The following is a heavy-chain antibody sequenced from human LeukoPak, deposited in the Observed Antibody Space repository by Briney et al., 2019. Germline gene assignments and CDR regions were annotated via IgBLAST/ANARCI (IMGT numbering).Heavy chain of an antibody. D-gene: IGHD1-1*01. CDR1: GFTFDDYG. J-gene: IGHJ4*02. Sequence: GGSLRLSCAASGFTFDDYGMSWVRQAPGKGLECVSVIYSGGSTYYADSVKGRFTISRDSSKNTLYLQMNSLRAEDTAVYYCASGAGTTLSHFDYWGQGTLVSVSS. CDR2: IYSGGST. V-gene: IGHV3-53*01. CDR3: ASGAGTTLSHFDY.